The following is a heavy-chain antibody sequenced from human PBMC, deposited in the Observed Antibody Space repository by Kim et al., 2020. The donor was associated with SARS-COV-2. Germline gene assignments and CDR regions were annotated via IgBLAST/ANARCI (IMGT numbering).Heavy chain of an antibody. V-gene: IGHV3-20*01. CDR1: GFNFDEYG. CDR2: IKRNGVST. CDR3: ARGGAEAPLTLGYYYYYMDV. J-gene: IGHJ6*03. D-gene: IGHD2-8*01. Sequence: GGSLRLSCAAYGFNFDEYGMRWVRQGPGKGLGWGSGIKRNGVSTRYADSVEGRFTISRDNAKNSLYQKMKSLRAEDTALYHCARGGAEAPLTLGYYYYYMDVWGKGTTVSVSS.